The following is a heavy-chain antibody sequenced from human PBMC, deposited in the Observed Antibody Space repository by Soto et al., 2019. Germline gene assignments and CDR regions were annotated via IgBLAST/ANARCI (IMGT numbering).Heavy chain of an antibody. Sequence: EVQLVESGGGLVQPGGSLRLSCAASGFSLYNYAMDWVRQAPGQGLEWVSYISLSSANIHYADSVRGRFTVSRDNAKNSLYRKINALRPGDTAVFYCGRDPPGGTGGRQSVVLGAGGPLVTFS. CDR1: GFSLYNYA. V-gene: IGHV3-48*01. D-gene: IGHD1-1*01. CDR2: ISLSSANI. CDR3: GRDPPGGTGGRQSVVL. J-gene: IGHJ2*01.